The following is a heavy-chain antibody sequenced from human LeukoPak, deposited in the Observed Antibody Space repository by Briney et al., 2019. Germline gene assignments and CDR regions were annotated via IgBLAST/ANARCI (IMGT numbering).Heavy chain of an antibody. CDR1: GFTFSSYW. CDR3: ARVGLVRGAPPDY. Sequence: PGGSLRLSCAASGFTFSSYWMHWVRQAPGKGLVWVSRINTDGSSTTYADSVKGRFTISRDNAKNTLYLQMKSLRAEDTAVYYCARVGLVRGAPPDYWGQGTLVTASS. J-gene: IGHJ4*02. V-gene: IGHV3-74*01. D-gene: IGHD3-10*01. CDR2: INTDGSST.